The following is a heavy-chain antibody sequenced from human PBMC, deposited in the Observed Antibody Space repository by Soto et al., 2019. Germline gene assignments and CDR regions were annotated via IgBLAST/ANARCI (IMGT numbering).Heavy chain of an antibody. J-gene: IGHJ4*02. CDR2: IIQGGST. CDR3: ARHPRRPVKFEYDRRDLYYGAFDH. D-gene: IGHD3-22*01. CDR1: GGSFSGYC. Sequence: QAQLQQWGAGLLKPSETLSLTCAVYGGSFSGYCWGWIRQPPGKGLEWIGEIIQGGSTKYNPSLTNRVAISVDTSKNQFSMKLSSVNAADTAVYYCARHPRRPVKFEYDRRDLYYGAFDHWGQGTRVIVSS. V-gene: IGHV4-34*12.